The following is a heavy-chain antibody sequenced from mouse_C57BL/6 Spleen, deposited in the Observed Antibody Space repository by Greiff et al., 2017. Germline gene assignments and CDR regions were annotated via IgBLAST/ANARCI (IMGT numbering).Heavy chain of an antibody. Sequence: EVTLVESGGGLVKPGGSLKLSCAASGFTFSDYGMHWVRQAPEKGLEWVAYISSGSSTIYYADTVKGRFTISRDNAKNTLFLQMTSLRSEDTAMYYCARHGNYYWGQGTTLTVSS. J-gene: IGHJ2*01. CDR2: ISSGSSTI. CDR1: GFTFSDYG. CDR3: ARHGNYY. V-gene: IGHV5-17*01. D-gene: IGHD2-1*01.